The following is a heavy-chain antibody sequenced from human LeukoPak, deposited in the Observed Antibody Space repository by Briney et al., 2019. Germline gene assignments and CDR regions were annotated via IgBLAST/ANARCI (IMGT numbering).Heavy chain of an antibody. CDR1: GFSFSNSW. D-gene: IGHD1-26*01. J-gene: IGHJ4*02. V-gene: IGHV3-7*01. CDR3: ARVKWELPPYFDY. Sequence: GGSLRLSCTASGFSFSNSWMTWVRQAPGKGLEWVANIKQDGSQKYYVDSVKGRFTISRDNAKNSVCLQMNSLRGEDTAVYYCARVKWELPPYFDYWGQGTLVTVSS. CDR2: IKQDGSQK.